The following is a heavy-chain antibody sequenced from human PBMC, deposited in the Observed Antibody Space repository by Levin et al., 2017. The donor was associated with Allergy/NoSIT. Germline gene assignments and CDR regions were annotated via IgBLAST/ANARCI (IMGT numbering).Heavy chain of an antibody. CDR3: AKCSVRYYYYMDV. V-gene: IGHV3-23*01. CDR1: GFTFSNYA. J-gene: IGHJ6*03. D-gene: IGHD4-17*01. Sequence: GGSLKISCAASGFTFSNYAMSWVRQAPGKGLEWVSAMSGSGGSTYNADSVKGRVTISRDNSKNTLYLQMNSLRAEDTAVYYCAKCSVRYYYYMDVWGKGTTVTVSS. CDR2: MSGSGGST.